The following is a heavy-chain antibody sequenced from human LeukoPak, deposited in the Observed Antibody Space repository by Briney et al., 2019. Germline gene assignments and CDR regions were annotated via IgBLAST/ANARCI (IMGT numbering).Heavy chain of an antibody. J-gene: IGHJ3*02. V-gene: IGHV4-4*02. CDR2: IYHSGTT. Sequence: SETLSLTCAVSGTSISLSNWWTWVRQPPGKGLEWIGEIYHSGTTNYNPSLKSRVTISVDTSKNQFSLKLSSVTAADTAVYYCARASTMVREVNPLDAFDIWGQGTMVTVSS. CDR3: ARASTMVREVNPLDAFDI. D-gene: IGHD3-10*01. CDR1: GTSISLSNW.